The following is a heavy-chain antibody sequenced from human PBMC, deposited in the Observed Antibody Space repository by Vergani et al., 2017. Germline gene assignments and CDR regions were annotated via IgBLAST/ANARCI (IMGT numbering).Heavy chain of an antibody. Sequence: EVQLVESGGGLVQPGGSLRLSCAASGFTFSSYAMHWVRQAPGKGMENVSAISSNGGSTYYANSVKGRFTISRDNSKNTLYLQMGSLRAEDMAVYYCAGLLDYGSGSYRYYGMDVWGQGSTVTVSS. CDR2: ISSNGGST. CDR3: AGLLDYGSGSYRYYGMDV. V-gene: IGHV3-64*01. J-gene: IGHJ6*02. D-gene: IGHD3-10*01. CDR1: GFTFSSYA.